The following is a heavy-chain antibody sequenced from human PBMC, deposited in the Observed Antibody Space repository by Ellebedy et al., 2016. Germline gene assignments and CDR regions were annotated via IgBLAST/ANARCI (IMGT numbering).Heavy chain of an antibody. J-gene: IGHJ4*02. CDR2: IWDDGSHK. CDR1: GFTFSLYG. CDR3: ARHGSGSSSIDY. D-gene: IGHD6-6*01. V-gene: IGHV3-33*01. Sequence: GEFLKISXAASGFTFSLYGMHWVRQAPGKGLEWVAVIWDDGSHKYYRDSVKGRFTISRDNSTNTLYLQMNNLRAEDTAVYYCARHGSGSSSIDYWGEGTLVTVSS.